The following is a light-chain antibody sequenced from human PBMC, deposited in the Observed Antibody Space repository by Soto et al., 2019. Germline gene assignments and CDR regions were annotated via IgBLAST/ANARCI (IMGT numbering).Light chain of an antibody. V-gene: IGKV3-20*01. Sequence: EIVLTQSPGALSLSPGERATLSCGASQSVSSSYLAWYQQKPGQAPRLLIYGASTRATGIPDRFSGSGSGTHFTLTTSRLEPEDFAVYYCQQYGSSPRTFGQGTKVEIK. J-gene: IGKJ1*01. CDR3: QQYGSSPRT. CDR1: QSVSSSY. CDR2: GAS.